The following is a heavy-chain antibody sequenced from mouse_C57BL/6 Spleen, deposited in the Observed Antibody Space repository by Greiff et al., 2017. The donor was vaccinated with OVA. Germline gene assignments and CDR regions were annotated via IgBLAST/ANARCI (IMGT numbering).Heavy chain of an antibody. J-gene: IGHJ4*01. Sequence: VQLQQSGAELVRPGASVKLSCTASGFNIKDYYMHWVKQRPEQGLEWIGRIDPEDGDTEYAPKFQGKATVTADTSSNTAYLQLSSLTSEDTAVYYCTSNCYGSSYGAMDYWGQGTSVTVSS. CDR3: TSNCYGSSYGAMDY. CDR2: IDPEDGDT. V-gene: IGHV14-1*01. CDR1: GFNIKDYY. D-gene: IGHD1-1*01.